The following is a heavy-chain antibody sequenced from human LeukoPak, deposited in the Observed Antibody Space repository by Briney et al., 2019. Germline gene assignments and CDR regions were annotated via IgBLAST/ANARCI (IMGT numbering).Heavy chain of an antibody. CDR1: GGSISSSGYS. J-gene: IGHJ5*02. CDR3: ARTPTYCGGDCYYFDP. CDR2: IHHTGST. V-gene: IGHV4-30-2*01. D-gene: IGHD2-21*02. Sequence: PSETLSLTCAVSGGSISSSGYSWSWIRQPPGKGLEWIGYIHHTGSTYYNPSLKSRVTISVDRSKNQFSLKLSSVTATDTAMYFCARTPTYCGGDCYYFDPWAREPWSPSPQ.